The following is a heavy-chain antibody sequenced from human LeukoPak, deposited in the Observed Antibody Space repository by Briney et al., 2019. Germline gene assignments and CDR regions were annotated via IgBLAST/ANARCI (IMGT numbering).Heavy chain of an antibody. CDR2: ISYDGSNK. V-gene: IGHV3-30*18. CDR1: GFTFSSYG. Sequence: GGSLRLSCAASGFTFSSYGMHWVRQAPGKGLEWVAVISYDGSNKYYADSVKGRFTISRDNSKNTLYLQMNSLRAEDTAVYYCAKEENYCSSTICYLNWFDPWRQGTLVTVSS. J-gene: IGHJ5*02. CDR3: AKEENYCSSTICYLNWFDP. D-gene: IGHD2-2*01.